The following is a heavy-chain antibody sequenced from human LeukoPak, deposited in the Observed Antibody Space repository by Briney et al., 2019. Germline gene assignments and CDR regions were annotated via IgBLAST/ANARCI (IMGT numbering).Heavy chain of an antibody. D-gene: IGHD1-14*01. CDR1: GYTFTSYY. Sequence: ASVKVSCKASGYTFTSYYIHWVRQAPGQGLEWMGWINPKSGGTNYAQKFQGRVTMTRDTSISTAYMELRRLSSDDTAVYYCARECSTACNHFDYWGQGTLVTVSS. CDR2: INPKSGGT. V-gene: IGHV1-2*02. CDR3: ARECSTACNHFDY. J-gene: IGHJ4*02.